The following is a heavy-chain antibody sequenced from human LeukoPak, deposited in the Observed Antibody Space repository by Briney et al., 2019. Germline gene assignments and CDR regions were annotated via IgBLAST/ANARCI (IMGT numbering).Heavy chain of an antibody. CDR2: IYTSGST. V-gene: IGHV4-4*07. D-gene: IGHD2-15*01. J-gene: IGHJ4*02. CDR3: ARVTAAAGLYYFDY. Sequence: PSETLSLTCTVSGGSISSYYWSWIRQPAGKGLEWIGRIYTSGSTNYNPSLKSRVTISVDTSKNQFSLKLSSVTAADTAVYYCARVTAAAGLYYFDYWGQGTLVTVSS. CDR1: GGSISSYY.